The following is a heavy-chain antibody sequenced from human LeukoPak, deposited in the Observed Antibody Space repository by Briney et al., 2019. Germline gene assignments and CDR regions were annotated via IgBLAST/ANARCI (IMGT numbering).Heavy chain of an antibody. Sequence: NPGESLKISCKGSGYSFTSYWIGWVRQMPGKGLEWMGIIYPGDSDTRYSPSFQGQVTISADKSISTAYLQWSSLKASDTAMYYCARHRGRITMLTEGDAFDIWGQGTMVTVSS. J-gene: IGHJ3*02. V-gene: IGHV5-51*01. CDR3: ARHRGRITMLTEGDAFDI. D-gene: IGHD3-10*02. CDR2: IYPGDSDT. CDR1: GYSFTSYW.